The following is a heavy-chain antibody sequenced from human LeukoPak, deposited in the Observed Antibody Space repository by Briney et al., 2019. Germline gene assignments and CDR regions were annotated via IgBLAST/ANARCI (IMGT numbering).Heavy chain of an antibody. Sequence: PGGSLRLSCAASGFTFSSYAMNWVRQAPGKGLDWVSAISGSGGSTYYADSVKGRFTISRDNSKDTLYLQMNSLRAEDTAVYYCARDQTGQAWVYWGQGTLVTVSS. CDR1: GFTFSSYA. CDR2: ISGSGGST. D-gene: IGHD3-16*01. CDR3: ARDQTGQAWVY. J-gene: IGHJ4*02. V-gene: IGHV3-23*01.